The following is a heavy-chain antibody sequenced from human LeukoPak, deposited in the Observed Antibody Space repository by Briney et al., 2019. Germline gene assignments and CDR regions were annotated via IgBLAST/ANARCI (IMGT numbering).Heavy chain of an antibody. Sequence: ASVKVSCTASGYIFTSYYMHWVRQAPGQGLEWMGIINPSGGSTSYAQKFQGRVTMTRDTSTSTVYMELSSLRSEDTAVYYCARDYRGTFDYWGQGTLVTVSS. D-gene: IGHD1-26*01. CDR2: INPSGGST. J-gene: IGHJ4*02. CDR1: GYIFTSYY. CDR3: ARDYRGTFDY. V-gene: IGHV1-46*01.